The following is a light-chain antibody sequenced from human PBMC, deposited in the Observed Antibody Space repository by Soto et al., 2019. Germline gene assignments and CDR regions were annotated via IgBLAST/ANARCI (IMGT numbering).Light chain of an antibody. Sequence: QSVLTQPASVSGSPGQSITICCTGTSSDVGGYNYVSWYQQHPGKAPKLMIYEVSNRPSGVSNRFSGSKSGNTASLTISGLQAEDEADYYCSSYTSSSTLVFGTGTKLTVL. V-gene: IGLV2-14*01. J-gene: IGLJ1*01. CDR1: SSDVGGYNY. CDR2: EVS. CDR3: SSYTSSSTLV.